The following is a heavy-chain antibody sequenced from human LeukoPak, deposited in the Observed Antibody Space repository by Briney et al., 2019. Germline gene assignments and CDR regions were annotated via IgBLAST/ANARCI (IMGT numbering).Heavy chain of an antibody. CDR2: ISGSGGST. J-gene: IGHJ4*02. CDR1: GFTFSSYA. CDR3: AKDSALPIVANFDY. Sequence: GGSLRLSCAASGFTFSSYAMSWVRQAPGKGLEWVSAISGSGGSTYYADSVKGRFTISRDNSKNTLCLQMNSLRAEDTAVYYCAKDSALPIVANFDYWGQGTLVTVSS. V-gene: IGHV3-23*01. D-gene: IGHD3-22*01.